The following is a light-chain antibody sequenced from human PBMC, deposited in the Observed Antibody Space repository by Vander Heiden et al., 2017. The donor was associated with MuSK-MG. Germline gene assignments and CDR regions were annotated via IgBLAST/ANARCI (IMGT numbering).Light chain of an antibody. CDR2: AAS. CDR3: QKDNSAPST. Sequence: DIQMTQSPSSLSASVGDRVTLTCRARQGINHYLAWYQQKPGKVPKLLIYAASTLQSGVPSRFSGSGSGTDFTLTISSLQPEDVATYYCQKDNSAPSTFGPGTKVDIK. CDR1: QGINHY. J-gene: IGKJ3*01. V-gene: IGKV1-27*01.